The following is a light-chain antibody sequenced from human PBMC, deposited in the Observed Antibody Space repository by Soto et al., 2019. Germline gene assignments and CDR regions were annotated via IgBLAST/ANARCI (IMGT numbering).Light chain of an antibody. CDR1: SSDIGGYNF. CDR3: SSFTTSTTVV. J-gene: IGLJ2*01. CDR2: EVT. V-gene: IGLV2-14*01. Sequence: QSALTQPASVSGSPGQSITISCTGTSSDIGGYNFVSWYQQHPGKAPRVLIYEVTNRPSGVSNRFSGSKSGNTASLAISGLQADDEADYYCSSFTTSTTVVFGGGTKLTVL.